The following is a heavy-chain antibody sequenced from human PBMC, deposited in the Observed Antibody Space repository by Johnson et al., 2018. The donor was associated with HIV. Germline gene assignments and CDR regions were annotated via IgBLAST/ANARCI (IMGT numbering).Heavy chain of an antibody. Sequence: MLLVESGGGVVRPGGSLRLSCAASGFTFDDYGMSWVRQAPGKGLEWVSGINWNGGTTGYADSVKGRFTISRDNAKNSLYLQMNSLRAEDTALYYCARVARVVVYAEDAFDIWGQGTMVTVSS. CDR3: ARVARVVVYAEDAFDI. CDR1: GFTFDDYG. D-gene: IGHD2-8*02. CDR2: INWNGGTT. J-gene: IGHJ3*02. V-gene: IGHV3-20*04.